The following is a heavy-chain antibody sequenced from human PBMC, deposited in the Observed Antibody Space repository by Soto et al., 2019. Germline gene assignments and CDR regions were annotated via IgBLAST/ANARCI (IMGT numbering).Heavy chain of an antibody. V-gene: IGHV5-51*01. CDR3: ARVLITTSDTFDV. CDR2: IYPADSDT. D-gene: IGHD3-22*01. CDR1: GYSFTSYW. J-gene: IGHJ3*01. Sequence: GESLKISCKGSGYSFTSYWIGWVRQMPGKGLEWMGIIYPADSDTRYSPSFQGQVTISADKSISTAYLQWSSLKASDTAIYYCARVLITTSDTFDVWGQGTMVTVSS.